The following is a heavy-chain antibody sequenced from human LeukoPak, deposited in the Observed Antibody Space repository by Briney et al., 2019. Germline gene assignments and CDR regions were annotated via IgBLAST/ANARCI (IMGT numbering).Heavy chain of an antibody. Sequence: PGGSLRLSCAGSGFTFGDFPLTWVRQAPGKGLEGVGYIRAKAYGGTTEYAASVKGRFTISRDDSKRIAYLQMNSPQTEDTGIYYCTRGSGRFEYWGQGALVTVSS. CDR1: GFTFGDFP. V-gene: IGHV3-49*04. J-gene: IGHJ4*02. CDR3: TRGSGRFEY. CDR2: IRAKAYGGTT. D-gene: IGHD2-15*01.